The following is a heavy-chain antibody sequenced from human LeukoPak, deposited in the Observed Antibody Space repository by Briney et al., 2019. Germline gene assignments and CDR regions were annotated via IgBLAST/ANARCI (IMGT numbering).Heavy chain of an antibody. Sequence: GGSLRLSRSASGITFSSYGMHWVRQAPGKGLEWVAFIRYDGSNKYYADSVKGRFTISRDNSKNTLYLQMNSLRAEDTAVYYCAKGGGSGSYFFDYWGQGTLVTVSS. CDR2: IRYDGSNK. J-gene: IGHJ4*02. CDR1: GITFSSYG. CDR3: AKGGGSGSYFFDY. D-gene: IGHD3-10*01. V-gene: IGHV3-30*02.